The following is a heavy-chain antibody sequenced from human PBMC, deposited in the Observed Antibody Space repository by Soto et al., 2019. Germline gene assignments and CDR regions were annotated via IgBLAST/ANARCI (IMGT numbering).Heavy chain of an antibody. CDR3: ARDRGYDYVQRRFYYYGMDV. Sequence: GASVKVSCKASGGTFSSYAISWVRQAPGQGLEWMGGIIPIFGTANYAQKFQGRVTITADESTSTAYMELSSLRSEDTAVYYCARDRGYDYVQRRFYYYGMDVWGQGTTVTVSS. J-gene: IGHJ6*02. CDR2: IIPIFGTA. CDR1: GGTFSSYA. V-gene: IGHV1-69*13. D-gene: IGHD5-12*01.